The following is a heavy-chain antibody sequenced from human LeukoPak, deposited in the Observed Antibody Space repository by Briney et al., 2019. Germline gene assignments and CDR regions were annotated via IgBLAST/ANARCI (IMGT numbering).Heavy chain of an antibody. CDR2: IYPDDSNN. V-gene: IGHV5-51*01. Sequence: GESLEISCQGSGYNFPIYWIGWVRQLPGQGLEWMGIIYPDDSNNIYGPSFRGQVTISADKSINTAYLEWSSLKASDTAIYYCARQGAAGKYYYYYMDVWGKGTTVTVSS. CDR1: GYNFPIYW. CDR3: ARQGAAGKYYYYYMDV. J-gene: IGHJ6*03. D-gene: IGHD6-13*01.